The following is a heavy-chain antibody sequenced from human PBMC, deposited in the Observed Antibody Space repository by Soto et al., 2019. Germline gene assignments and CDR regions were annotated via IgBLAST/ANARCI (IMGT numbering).Heavy chain of an antibody. J-gene: IGHJ5*02. CDR2: IYYSGST. V-gene: IGHV4-30-4*01. Sequence: QVQLQESGPGLVKTSQTLSLTCTVSGGSISSGDYYWSWIRQPPGKALEWIGYIYYSGSTYYNPSLKSGVTISVDTSKNQFSLKLSSVTAADTAVYYCARERPDGSRLDPWGQGTLVTVSS. CDR3: ARERPDGSRLDP. CDR1: GGSISSGDYY. D-gene: IGHD6-13*01.